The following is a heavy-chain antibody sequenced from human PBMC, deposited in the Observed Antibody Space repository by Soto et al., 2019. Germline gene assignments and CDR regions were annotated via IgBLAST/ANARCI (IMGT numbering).Heavy chain of an antibody. Sequence: SETLSLTCAFSGGSISSGGYSWSWIRQPPGKGLEWIGYIYHSGSTYYNPSLKSRVTISVDRSKNQFSLKLSSVTAADTAVYYCARAGGLAAVAVDYWGQGTLVTVSS. CDR2: IYHSGST. J-gene: IGHJ4*02. D-gene: IGHD6-19*01. V-gene: IGHV4-30-2*01. CDR3: ARAGGLAAVAVDY. CDR1: GGSISSGGYS.